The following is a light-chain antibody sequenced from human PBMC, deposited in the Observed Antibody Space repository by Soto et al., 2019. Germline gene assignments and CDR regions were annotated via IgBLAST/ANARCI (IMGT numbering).Light chain of an antibody. V-gene: IGKV3-11*01. J-gene: IGKJ2*01. CDR1: QSVSSY. CDR3: QQRSNWYT. CDR2: DAS. Sequence: EIVLTQSPATLSLSPGERATLYCRASQSVSSYLAWYQQKPGQAPRLLIYDASNRATGIPARFSGSESETDYTLNISSLEPEDFAVYYCQQRSNWYTFGQGTKLEIK.